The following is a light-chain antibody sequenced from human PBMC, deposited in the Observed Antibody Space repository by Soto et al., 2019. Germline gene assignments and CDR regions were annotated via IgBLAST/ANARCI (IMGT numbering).Light chain of an antibody. CDR1: QSINSNY. V-gene: IGKV3-20*01. J-gene: IGKJ1*01. CDR3: QQYGTSTRT. Sequence: EIVLTQSPGTLSLSPGERATLSCRASQSINSNYLAWYQLKPGQAPRLLIYGASIRATAIPDRFSGSVSGTDFTLTISRMDPEDFAVYLCQQYGTSTRTFGQGXK. CDR2: GAS.